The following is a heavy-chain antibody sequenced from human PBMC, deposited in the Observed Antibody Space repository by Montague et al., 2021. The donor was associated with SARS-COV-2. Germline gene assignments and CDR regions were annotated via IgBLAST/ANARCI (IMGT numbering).Heavy chain of an antibody. Sequence: SETLSLTCTVSGGSITGYDCCWLRLSQAKGLDWIAYIYICCAVNSNPSLASRVTISTDTSTYQLPLKVNSMTVADTATAYCVRDHSYGGPWWAYDIWGQGTVVTVSS. CDR3: VRDHSYGGPWWAYDI. D-gene: IGHD4-23*01. V-gene: IGHV4-4*08. CDR2: IYICCAV. CDR1: GGSITGYD. J-gene: IGHJ3*02.